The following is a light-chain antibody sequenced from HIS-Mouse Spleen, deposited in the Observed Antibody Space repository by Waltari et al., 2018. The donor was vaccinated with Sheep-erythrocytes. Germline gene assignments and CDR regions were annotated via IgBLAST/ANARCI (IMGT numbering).Light chain of an antibody. Sequence: EIVLTQSPGTLSLSPWERATLSCRASQSVSSSYLAWYQQKPGQAPRLLIYCASSTATGIPDRFSGSGSGTDFTLTISRLEPEDFAVYYCQQYGSSPRTFGQGTKVEIK. J-gene: IGKJ1*01. CDR3: QQYGSSPRT. CDR1: QSVSSSY. CDR2: CAS. V-gene: IGKV3-20*01.